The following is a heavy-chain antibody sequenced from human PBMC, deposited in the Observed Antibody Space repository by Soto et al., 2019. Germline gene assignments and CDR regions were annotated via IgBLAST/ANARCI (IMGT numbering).Heavy chain of an antibody. V-gene: IGHV4-39*01. CDR3: ASQLESTTYFDY. CDR2: ISHTGSP. D-gene: IGHD1-1*01. J-gene: IGHJ4*02. CDR1: GGSISNSDYF. Sequence: LQLQESGPGLVKPSETLSLTCTVSGGSISNSDYFWAWMRQPPGKGLEWVGTISHTGSPRYNPSLKGRVTISVDTSKNQSSLRLPSVTAADTAVFYCASQLESTTYFDYWGRGTLVTVSS.